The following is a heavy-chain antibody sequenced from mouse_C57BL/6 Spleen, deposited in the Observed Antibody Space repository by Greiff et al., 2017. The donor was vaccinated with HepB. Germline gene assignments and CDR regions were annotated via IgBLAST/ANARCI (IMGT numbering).Heavy chain of an antibody. CDR3: ARIPIYYYGSAWFAY. D-gene: IGHD1-1*01. Sequence: VQLQQPGAELVRPGTSVKLSCKASGYTFTSYWMHWVKQRPGQGLEWIGVIDPSDSYTNYNQKFKGKATLTVDTSSSTAYMQLSSLTSEDSAVYYCARIPIYYYGSAWFAYWGQGTLVTVSA. CDR1: GYTFTSYW. CDR2: IDPSDSYT. V-gene: IGHV1-59*01. J-gene: IGHJ3*01.